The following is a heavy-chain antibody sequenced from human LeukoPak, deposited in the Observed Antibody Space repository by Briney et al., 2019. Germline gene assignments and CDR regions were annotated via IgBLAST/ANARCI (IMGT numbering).Heavy chain of an antibody. D-gene: IGHD2-2*01. J-gene: IGHJ4*02. Sequence: GGTLRLSCAASGFTFSSYGMHWVRQAPGKGLEWVAVIWYDGSNKYYADSVKGRFTISRDNSKNTLYLQMNSLRAEDTAVYYCAKNYDIVVVPATSPLDYWGQGTLVTVSS. V-gene: IGHV3-30*02. CDR3: AKNYDIVVVPATSPLDY. CDR2: IWYDGSNK. CDR1: GFTFSSYG.